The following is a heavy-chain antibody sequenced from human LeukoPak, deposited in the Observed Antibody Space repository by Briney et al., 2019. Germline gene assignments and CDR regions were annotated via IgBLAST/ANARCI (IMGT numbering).Heavy chain of an antibody. CDR1: GDSISTSSSY. V-gene: IGHV4-39*01. J-gene: IGHJ4*02. D-gene: IGHD2-2*01. CDR2: IYYSGST. Sequence: SETLSLTCSVSGDSISTSSSYWGWIRQPPGKGLEWIGSIYYSGSTYYNTSLKSRVTISVDTSKNQFSLKLSSVTAADTAVYYCARQEDIVVVPAASFDYWGQGTLVTVSS. CDR3: ARQEDIVVVPAASFDY.